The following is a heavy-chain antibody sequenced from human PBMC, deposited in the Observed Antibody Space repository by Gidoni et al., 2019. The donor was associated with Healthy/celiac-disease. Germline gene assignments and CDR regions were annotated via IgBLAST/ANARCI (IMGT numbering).Heavy chain of an antibody. CDR1: GFTFSSYG. CDR3: ARGGDCSGGSCYGDY. Sequence: QVQLVESGGGVVQPGRSLRLSCAASGFTFSSYGMHWVRQAPGKGLEWVAVIWYDGSNKYYADSVKGRFTISRDNSKNTLYLQMNSLRAEDTAVYYCARGGDCSGGSCYGDYWGQGTLVTVSS. J-gene: IGHJ4*02. D-gene: IGHD2-15*01. CDR2: IWYDGSNK. V-gene: IGHV3-33*01.